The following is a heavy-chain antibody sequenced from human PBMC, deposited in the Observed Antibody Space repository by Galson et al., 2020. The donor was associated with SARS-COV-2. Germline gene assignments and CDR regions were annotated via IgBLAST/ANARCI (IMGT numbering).Heavy chain of an antibody. CDR1: GGSFSGYY. V-gene: IGHV4-34*01. CDR2: INHSGST. D-gene: IGHD2-2*02. CDR3: ASYCSSTSCYTSGFDP. Sequence: SETLSLICAVYGGSFSGYYWSWIRQPPGRGLEWIGEINHSGSTNYNPSLKSRVTISVDTSKNQFSLKLSSVTAADTAVYYCASYCSSTSCYTSGFDPWGQGTLVTVSS. J-gene: IGHJ5*02.